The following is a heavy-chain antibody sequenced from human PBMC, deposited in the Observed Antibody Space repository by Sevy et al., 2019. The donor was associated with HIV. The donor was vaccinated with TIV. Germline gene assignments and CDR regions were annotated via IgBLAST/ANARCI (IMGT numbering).Heavy chain of an antibody. J-gene: IGHJ4*02. CDR1: GGSFSGYY. CDR3: ARVRYFDWLSLNGPFDH. D-gene: IGHD3-9*01. Sequence: SETLSLTCAVYGGSFSGYYWSWVRQPPGKGLEWVGEINHSRNTNYNPSLKSRVTISLDTSKNQFSLKLNPVTASDTAIYYCARVRYFDWLSLNGPFDHWGQGSLVTVSS. CDR2: INHSRNT. V-gene: IGHV4-34*01.